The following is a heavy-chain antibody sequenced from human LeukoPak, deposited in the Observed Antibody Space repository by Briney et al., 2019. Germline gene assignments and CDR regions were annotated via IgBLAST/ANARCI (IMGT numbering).Heavy chain of an antibody. D-gene: IGHD6-19*01. CDR3: ARDQVGGWYRGY. CDR1: GFTFSSYG. Sequence: GGSLRLSCAASGFTFSSYGMHWVRQAPGKGLEWVAVISYDGSNKYYADSVKGRFTISRDNSKNTLYLQMNSLRAEDTAVYYCARDQVGGWYRGYWGQGTLVTVSS. CDR2: ISYDGSNK. J-gene: IGHJ4*02. V-gene: IGHV3-30*03.